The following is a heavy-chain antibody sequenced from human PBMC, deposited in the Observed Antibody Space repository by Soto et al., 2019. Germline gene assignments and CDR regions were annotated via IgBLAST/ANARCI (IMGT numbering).Heavy chain of an antibody. CDR1: GGTFSSYA. CDR2: IIPIFGTA. CDR3: ASTYSSSWYGVNYYGMDG. Sequence: QVQLVQSGAEVKKPGSSVKVSCKASGGTFSSYAISWVRQAPGQGLEWMGGIIPIFGTANYAQKFQGRVTITADEPTSTAYMELSGLRSEDTAVYYCASTYSSSWYGVNYYGMDGWGQGTTVTVAS. J-gene: IGHJ6*02. V-gene: IGHV1-69*01. D-gene: IGHD6-13*01.